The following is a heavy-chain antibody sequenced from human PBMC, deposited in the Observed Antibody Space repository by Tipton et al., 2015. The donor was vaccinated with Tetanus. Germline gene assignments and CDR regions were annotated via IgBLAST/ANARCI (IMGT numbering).Heavy chain of an antibody. CDR1: GESMTDYY. CDR3: ARTTRRWLHPDT. J-gene: IGHJ5*02. CDR2: IFYNGRT. V-gene: IGHV4-59*01. D-gene: IGHD5-24*01. Sequence: TLSLTCAVSGESMTDYYWSWIRQPPGKGLEWIAYIFYNGRTNYNPSLKSRVTISVDTSENQFSLQMTAVTAADTAVYYCARTTRRWLHPDTRGPGTLVTVSS.